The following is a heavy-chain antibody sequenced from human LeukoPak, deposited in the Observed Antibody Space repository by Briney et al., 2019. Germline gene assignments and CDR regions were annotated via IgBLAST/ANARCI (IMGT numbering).Heavy chain of an antibody. J-gene: IGHJ5*02. CDR2: ISGSGGET. D-gene: IGHD1-14*01. CDR3: AKSNREFDP. Sequence: GGSLRLSCAVSEFPFSNYAMSWVRQAPGKGLEWVAAISGSGGETYYVDSVKGRFTISRDNSKNTLYLEMNSLRAEDTAVYYCAKSNREFDPWGQGTLVTVSS. CDR1: EFPFSNYA. V-gene: IGHV3-23*01.